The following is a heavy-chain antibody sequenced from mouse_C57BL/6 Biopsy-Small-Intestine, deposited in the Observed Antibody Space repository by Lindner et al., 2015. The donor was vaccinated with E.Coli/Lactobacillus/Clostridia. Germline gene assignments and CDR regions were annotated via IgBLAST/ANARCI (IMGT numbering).Heavy chain of an antibody. V-gene: IGHV14-1*01. CDR3: TTYYNSRTYFDV. D-gene: IGHD2-4*01. J-gene: IGHJ1*03. CDR2: IDPEDGDT. CDR1: GLNIQDYY. Sequence: VQLQESGAELVRPGASVNLSCTASGLNIQDYYIHWVKQRPEQGLEWLGRIDPEDGDTECAPKFQGKATMTADTSSNTAYLQLSSLTSEDTAVYFCTTYYNSRTYFDVWGTGTTVTISS.